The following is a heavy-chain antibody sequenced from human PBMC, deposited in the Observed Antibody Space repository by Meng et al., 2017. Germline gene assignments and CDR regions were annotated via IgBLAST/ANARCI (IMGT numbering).Heavy chain of an antibody. CDR2: IKQDGSEK. Sequence: GESLKISCAASGFTFSSYWMSWVRQAPGKGLEWVANIKQDGSEKYYVDSVKGRFTISRDNAKNSLYLQMNSLRAEDTAVYYCARAPLTMVRGVTYNELSLGVFWGQGTLVTVSS. CDR1: GFTFSSYW. V-gene: IGHV3-7*01. J-gene: IGHJ4*02. D-gene: IGHD3-10*01. CDR3: ARAPLTMVRGVTYNELSLGVF.